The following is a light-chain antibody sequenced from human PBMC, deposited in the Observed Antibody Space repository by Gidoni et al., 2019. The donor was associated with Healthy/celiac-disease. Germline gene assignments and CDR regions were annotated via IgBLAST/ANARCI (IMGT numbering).Light chain of an antibody. J-gene: IGLJ3*02. CDR1: TGAVTSGHY. CDR2: DTS. V-gene: IGLV7-46*01. CDR3: LLSYSGSRLWV. Sequence: QAVVTQEHSLTVSPGGTVTLTCGSSTGAVTSGHYPYWFQQKPGQAPRTLIYDTSNNHSWTPARFSGSLLGGKAALTLSGAQPEDEAEYYCLLSYSGSRLWVFGGGTKLTVL.